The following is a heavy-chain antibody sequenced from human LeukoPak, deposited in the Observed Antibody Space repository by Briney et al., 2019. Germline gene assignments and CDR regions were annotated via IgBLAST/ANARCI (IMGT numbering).Heavy chain of an antibody. Sequence: SETLSLTCTVSGGSISSYYWSWIRQPPGKGLEWIGYIYYSGSTNYNPSLKSRVTISVETSKNQFSLKLSSVTAADTAVYYCARGLIMAVAGRGEFHYWGQGTLVTVSS. CDR2: IYYSGST. CDR3: ARGLIMAVAGRGEFHY. CDR1: GGSISSYY. J-gene: IGHJ4*02. D-gene: IGHD6-13*01. V-gene: IGHV4-59*01.